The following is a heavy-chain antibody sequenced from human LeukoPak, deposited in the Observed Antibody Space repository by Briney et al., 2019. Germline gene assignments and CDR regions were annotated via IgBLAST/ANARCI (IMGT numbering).Heavy chain of an antibody. CDR2: INSDGSST. CDR3: ARVRRGPHDVFDY. J-gene: IGHJ4*02. D-gene: IGHD1-1*01. CDR1: GFTFSSYA. Sequence: GGSLRLSCAASGFTFSSYAMSWVRQAPGKGLVWVSRINSDGSSTSYADSVKGRFTISRDNAKNTLYLQMNSLRAEDTAVYYCARVRRGPHDVFDYWGQGTLVTVSS. V-gene: IGHV3-74*01.